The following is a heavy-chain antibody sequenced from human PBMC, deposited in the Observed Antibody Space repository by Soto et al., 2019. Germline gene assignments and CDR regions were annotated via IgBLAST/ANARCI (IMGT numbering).Heavy chain of an antibody. CDR3: ASSGDYVDTAMGSFDY. CDR1: GGSFSGYY. J-gene: IGHJ4*02. CDR2: INHSGST. Sequence: SETLSLTCAVYGGSFSGYYWSWIRPPPGKGLEWIGEINHSGSTNYNPSLKSRVTISVDTSKNQFSLKLSSVTAADTAVYYCASSGDYVDTAMGSFDYWGQGTLVTVSS. V-gene: IGHV4-34*01. D-gene: IGHD5-18*01.